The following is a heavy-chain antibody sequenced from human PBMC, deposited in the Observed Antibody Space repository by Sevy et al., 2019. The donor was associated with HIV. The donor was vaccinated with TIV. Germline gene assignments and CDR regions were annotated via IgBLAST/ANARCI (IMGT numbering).Heavy chain of an antibody. CDR1: GDSFNSNYY. CDR2: INYSGST. CDR3: SRAGETGVGNRGYFDY. Sequence: SETLSLTCTVSGDSFNSNYYWDWIRQPPGKGLERIGSINYSGSTYYNPSLKSRVTMSVDTSKKQFSLNLSSVTAADTAVYYWSRAGETGVGNRGYFDYWGQGILVTVSS. D-gene: IGHD1-1*01. J-gene: IGHJ4*02. V-gene: IGHV4-39*01.